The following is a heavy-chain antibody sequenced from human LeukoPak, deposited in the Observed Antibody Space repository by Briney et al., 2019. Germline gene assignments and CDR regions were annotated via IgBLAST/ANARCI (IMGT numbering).Heavy chain of an antibody. CDR2: IYYSGST. D-gene: IGHD3-22*01. V-gene: IGHV4-39*01. CDR3: ASYYDSSGYYYLGWFDP. Sequence: PSETLSLTCTVSGGSISSSSHYWGWIRQPPGKGLEWIGSIYYSGSTYYNPSLKSRVTISVDTSKNQFSLKLSSVTAADTAMYYCASYYDSSGYYYLGWFDPWGQGAMVTVSS. CDR1: GGSISSSSHY. J-gene: IGHJ5*02.